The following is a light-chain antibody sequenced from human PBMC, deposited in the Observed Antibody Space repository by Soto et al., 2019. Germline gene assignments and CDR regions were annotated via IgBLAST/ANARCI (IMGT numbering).Light chain of an antibody. CDR2: GAS. V-gene: IGKV3-20*01. Sequence: EIVLTQSPGTLSLSPGERAILSCRASQSVSSSYLAWYQQKPGQAPRLLIYGASSRAAGIPDSFSGSGSGTDFPITISRLEPEDFAVYYWQQYGSSPLTFGGGTKVDIK. CDR3: QQYGSSPLT. CDR1: QSVSSSY. J-gene: IGKJ4*01.